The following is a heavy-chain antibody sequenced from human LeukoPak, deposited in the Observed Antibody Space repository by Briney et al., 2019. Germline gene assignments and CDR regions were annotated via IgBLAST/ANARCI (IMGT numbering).Heavy chain of an antibody. D-gene: IGHD2-15*01. CDR1: GLTFSSYG. Sequence: PGRSLRLSCAASGLTFSSYGMHWVRQAPGKGLEWVAVISYDGSNKYYADSVKGRFTISRDNSKNTLYLQMNSLRAEDTAVYYCAKDLVAATPNYYYGMDVWGQGTTVTVSS. CDR2: ISYDGSNK. CDR3: AKDLVAATPNYYYGMDV. J-gene: IGHJ6*02. V-gene: IGHV3-30*18.